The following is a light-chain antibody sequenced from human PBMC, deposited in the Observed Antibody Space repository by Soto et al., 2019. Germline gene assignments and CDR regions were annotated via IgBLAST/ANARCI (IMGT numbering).Light chain of an antibody. Sequence: DIQMTQSPSTLSASIGDRVTITCRASPSINKWLAWHQQKPGKAPKLLIYDASSLQSGVPPRFSGSGSGTEFTLTIRSLQPDDIATYYCQQYSSYSAWTFGEGTKVEIK. CDR3: QQYSSYSAWT. CDR1: PSINKW. CDR2: DAS. V-gene: IGKV1-5*01. J-gene: IGKJ1*01.